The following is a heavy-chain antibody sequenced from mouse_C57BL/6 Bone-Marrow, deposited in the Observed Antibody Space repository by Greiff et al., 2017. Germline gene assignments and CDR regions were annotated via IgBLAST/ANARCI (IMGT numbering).Heavy chain of an antibody. CDR1: GFTFSSYA. CDR2: ISDGGSYT. Sequence: DVHLVESGGGLVKPGGSLKLSCAASGFTFSSYAMSWVRQTPEKRLEWVATISDGGSYTYYPDNVKGRFTISRDNAKNNLYLQMSHLKAEDTAMYYCARSGANWDFDDWGQGTTLTVSS. J-gene: IGHJ2*01. D-gene: IGHD4-1*01. V-gene: IGHV5-4*01. CDR3: ARSGANWDFDD.